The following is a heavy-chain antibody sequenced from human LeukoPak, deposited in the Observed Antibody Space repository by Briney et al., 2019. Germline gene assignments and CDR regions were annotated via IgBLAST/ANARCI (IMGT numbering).Heavy chain of an antibody. D-gene: IGHD2-15*01. CDR1: GGSISSARYY. V-gene: IGHV4-61*02. Sequence: SETLSLTCTVSGGSISSARYYWSCIRQPAGKGLEWIVSIYTSGSTNYNPSLKSRVTISVDTSKNQFSLKLSSVTAADTAVYYGARRCSGGSCYFDYWGQGTLVTVSS. CDR3: ARRCSGGSCYFDY. CDR2: IYTSGST. J-gene: IGHJ4*02.